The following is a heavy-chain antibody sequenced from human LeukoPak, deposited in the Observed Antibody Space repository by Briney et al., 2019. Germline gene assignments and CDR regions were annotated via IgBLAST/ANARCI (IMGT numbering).Heavy chain of an antibody. V-gene: IGHV3-66*01. CDR1: GFTVISNY. CDR3: AKTLGGYSSSREHYYYYYGMDV. Sequence: GGSLRLSCAASGFTVISNYMSWVRQAPGKGLEWGSVIYSGGSTYYADSVKGRFTISRDNSKNTLYLQMNSLRAEDTAVYYCAKTLGGYSSSREHYYYYYGMDVWGQGTTVTVSS. CDR2: IYSGGST. D-gene: IGHD6-13*01. J-gene: IGHJ6*02.